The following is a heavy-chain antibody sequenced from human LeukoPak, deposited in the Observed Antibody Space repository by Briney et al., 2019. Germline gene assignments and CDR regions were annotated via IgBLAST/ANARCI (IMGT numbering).Heavy chain of an antibody. D-gene: IGHD5-18*01. CDR2: IFYSGST. Sequence: PSETPSLTCTVSGGSISRYYWSWIRQPPGKGLEWIGYIFYSGSTNYNPSLKSRVTISVDTSKNQFSLKLSSVTAAATAVYYCASTTEGGYTYDYFYYYYMDVWGKGTTVTISS. J-gene: IGHJ6*03. CDR1: GGSISRYY. CDR3: ASTTEGGYTYDYFYYYYMDV. V-gene: IGHV4-59*01.